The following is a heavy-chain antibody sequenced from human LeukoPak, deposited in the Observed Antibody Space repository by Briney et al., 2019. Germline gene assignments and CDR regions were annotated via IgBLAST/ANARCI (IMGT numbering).Heavy chain of an antibody. CDR2: INPNSGGT. Sequence: ASVNVSCKASGYTFPGYYMHWVRQAPGQGLEWMGWINPNSGGTNYAQKFQGRVTMTRDTSISTAYMELSRLRSDDTAVYYCARDSSSSWPNWFDPWGQGTLVTVSS. V-gene: IGHV1-2*02. D-gene: IGHD6-13*01. CDR3: ARDSSSSWPNWFDP. CDR1: GYTFPGYY. J-gene: IGHJ5*02.